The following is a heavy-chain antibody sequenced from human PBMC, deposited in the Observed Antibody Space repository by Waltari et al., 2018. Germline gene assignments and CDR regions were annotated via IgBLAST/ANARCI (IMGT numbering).Heavy chain of an antibody. CDR3: ANWGSSGWYGY. D-gene: IGHD6-19*01. CDR2: ISGSGGST. V-gene: IGHV3-23*01. J-gene: IGHJ4*02. CDR1: GFTFSSYA. Sequence: EVQLLESGGGLVQPGGSLRLSCAASGFTFSSYAMSWVRQAPGKGLEWVSAISGSGGSTYCADSVKGRFTISRDNSKNTLYLQMNSLRAEDTAVYYCANWGSSGWYGYWGQGTLVTVSS.